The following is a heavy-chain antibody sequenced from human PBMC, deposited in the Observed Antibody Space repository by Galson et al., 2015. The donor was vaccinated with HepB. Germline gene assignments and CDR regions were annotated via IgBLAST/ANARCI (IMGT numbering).Heavy chain of an antibody. J-gene: IGHJ3*02. CDR2: INPSGGST. V-gene: IGHV1-46*01. Sequence: SVKVSCKASGSTFTSYYMHWVRQAPGQGLEWMGIINPSGGSTSYAQKFQGRVTMTRDTSTSTVYMELSSLRSEDTAVYYCARGAAEDIVLMVYAIHDAFDIWGQGTMVTVSS. CDR1: GSTFTSYY. CDR3: ARGAAEDIVLMVYAIHDAFDI. D-gene: IGHD2-8*01.